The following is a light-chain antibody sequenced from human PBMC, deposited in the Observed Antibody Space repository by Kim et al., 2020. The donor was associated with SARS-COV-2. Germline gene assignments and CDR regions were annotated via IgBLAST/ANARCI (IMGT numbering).Light chain of an antibody. V-gene: IGLV2-14*03. Sequence: QSALTQPASVSGSLGQSITISCTGTSSDVGSYNYVSWYQQHAGKAPKVLIYDVSNRPSGVSYRFSGSKSGDTASLTISGLQAEDESDYYCSSYSSRGYVFGTGTKVTVL. J-gene: IGLJ1*01. CDR1: SSDVGSYNY. CDR2: DVS. CDR3: SSYSSRGYV.